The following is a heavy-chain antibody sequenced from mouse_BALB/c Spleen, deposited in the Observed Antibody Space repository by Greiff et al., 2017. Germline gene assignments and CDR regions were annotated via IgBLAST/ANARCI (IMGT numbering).Heavy chain of an antibody. CDR1: GYSITSGYY. CDR3: AREAGPFAY. Sequence: EVKLMESGPGLVKPSQSLSLTCSVTGYSITSGYYWNWIRQFPGNKLEWMGYISYDGSNNYNPSLENRISITRDTSKNQFFLKLNSVTTEDTATYYCAREAGPFAYWGQGTLVTVSA. V-gene: IGHV3-6*02. CDR2: ISYDGSN. D-gene: IGHD3-3*01. J-gene: IGHJ3*01.